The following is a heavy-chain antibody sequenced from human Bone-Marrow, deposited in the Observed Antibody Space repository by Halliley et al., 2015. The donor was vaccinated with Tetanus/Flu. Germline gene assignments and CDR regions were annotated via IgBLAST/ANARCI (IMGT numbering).Heavy chain of an antibody. CDR2: IYYSGTT. CDR3: ARAPPFDYDLDVRGIHNFDH. D-gene: IGHD3-22*01. J-gene: IGHJ4*02. Sequence: TLSLTCTVSGGSISTYYWSWIRQPPGKGLEWIGCIYYSGTTNYNPSLKSRVTISVDTSKSQFSLKLASVTAADTAVYYCARAPPFDYDLDVRGIHNFDHWDQGILVTVSS. CDR1: GGSISTYY. V-gene: IGHV4-59*01.